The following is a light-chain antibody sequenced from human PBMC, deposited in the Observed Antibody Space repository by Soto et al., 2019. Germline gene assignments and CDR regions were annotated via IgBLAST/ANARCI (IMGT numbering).Light chain of an antibody. CDR3: SSYAGSYTLGV. V-gene: IGLV2-11*01. Sequence: QSALTQPRSVSGSPGQSVTISCTGTSSDVGGYNYVSWYQQYPGKAPKLMIYDVTKRPSGVPHRFSGSKSGNTASLTISGLQAEDEAHYYCSSYAGSYTLGVFGTGTKLTVL. CDR2: DVT. J-gene: IGLJ1*01. CDR1: SSDVGGYNY.